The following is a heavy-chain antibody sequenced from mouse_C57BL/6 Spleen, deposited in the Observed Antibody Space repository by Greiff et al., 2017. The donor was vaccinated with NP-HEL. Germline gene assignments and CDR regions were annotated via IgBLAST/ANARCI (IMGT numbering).Heavy chain of an antibody. CDR1: GYSITSGYY. CDR3: ARLTGRYFDY. D-gene: IGHD4-1*01. J-gene: IGHJ2*01. CDR2: ISYDGSN. Sequence: VQLVESGPGLVKPSQSLSLTCSVTGYSITSGYYWNWIRQFPGNKLEWMGYISYDGSNNYNPSLKNRISITRDTSKNQFFLKLNSVTTEDTATYYCARLTGRYFDYWGQGTTLTVSS. V-gene: IGHV3-6*01.